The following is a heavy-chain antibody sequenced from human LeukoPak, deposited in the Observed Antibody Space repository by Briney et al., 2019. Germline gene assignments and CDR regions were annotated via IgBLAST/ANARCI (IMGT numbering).Heavy chain of an antibody. CDR2: INTDTGNP. J-gene: IGHJ6*02. CDR1: GYTFTSYA. D-gene: IGHD3-16*01. CDR3: ALIPRGGTNYGMDV. V-gene: IGHV7-4-1*02. Sequence: GASVKVSCKASGYTFTSYAMNWVRQAPGQGLEWMGWINTDTGNPTYAQGFTGRFVFSLDTSVSTAYLQISSLKAEDTAVYYCALIPRGGTNYGMDVWGQGTTVTVSS.